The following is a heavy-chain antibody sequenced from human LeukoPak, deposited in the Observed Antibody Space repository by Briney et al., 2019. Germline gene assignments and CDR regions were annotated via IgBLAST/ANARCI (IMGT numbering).Heavy chain of an antibody. CDR2: IHNDGTMG. J-gene: IGHJ6*03. Sequence: PGGSLRLSCVGSGLTLSRVGMQWVRQAPGKGLEWVAVIHNDGTMGQYADTVQGRFNISKDNSQDTLYLQMNSLRDDDTAVYYCAKEGEPFRGYLDVWGKGTTVIVSS. CDR1: GLTLSRVG. CDR3: AKEGEPFRGYLDV. V-gene: IGHV3-33*03. D-gene: IGHD1-14*01.